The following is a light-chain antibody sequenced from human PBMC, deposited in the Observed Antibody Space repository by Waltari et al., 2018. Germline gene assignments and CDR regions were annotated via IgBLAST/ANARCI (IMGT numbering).Light chain of an antibody. Sequence: DTQMTQSPSSLSASVGDRVTITCRASQGISSYLAWYQQKVGQVPKLLIYAAFTLQPGVPTRFSGSGSGTDFTLTISSLQPEDVATYYCQKYNSAPRTFGGGTKVEIK. CDR2: AAF. V-gene: IGKV1-27*01. CDR1: QGISSY. CDR3: QKYNSAPRT. J-gene: IGKJ4*01.